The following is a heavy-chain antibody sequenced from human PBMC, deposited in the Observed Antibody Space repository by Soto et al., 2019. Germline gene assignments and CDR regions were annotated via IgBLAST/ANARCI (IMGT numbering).Heavy chain of an antibody. CDR3: ARGPGSRGVSPSYFDS. D-gene: IGHD3-10*01. J-gene: IGHJ4*02. CDR2: IKSDGSEK. V-gene: IGHV3-7*01. CDR1: GFTFYTYW. Sequence: GGSLRLSCGASGFTFYTYWMNWVRQAPGMGLEWVANIKSDGSEKYYVDSVKGRFTISRDNTKNSMYLQMNSLTAEDTAVYYCARGPGSRGVSPSYFDSWGQGTLVTVSS.